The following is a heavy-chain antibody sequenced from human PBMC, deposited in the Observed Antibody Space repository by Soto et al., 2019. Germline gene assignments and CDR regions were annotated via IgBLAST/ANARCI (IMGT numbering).Heavy chain of an antibody. CDR2: IIPIFGTA. D-gene: IGHD6-6*01. CDR3: ARPGAQLGGTYYYYGMDV. J-gene: IGHJ6*02. V-gene: IGHV1-69*01. Sequence: QVQLVQSGAEVTKPGSSVKVSCKASGGTFSSYAISWVRQAPGQGLEWMGGIIPIFGTANYAQKFQGRVTITADESTSTAYMELSSLRSEDTAVYYCARPGAQLGGTYYYYGMDVWGQGTTVTVSS. CDR1: GGTFSSYA.